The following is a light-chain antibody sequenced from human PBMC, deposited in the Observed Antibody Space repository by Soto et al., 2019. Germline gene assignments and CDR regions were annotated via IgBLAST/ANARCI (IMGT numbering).Light chain of an antibody. CDR1: SSDVGSYNL. J-gene: IGLJ1*01. CDR3: CSYAGSSTFYV. CDR2: EGS. Sequence: QSALTQPASVSGSPGQSITISCTGTSSDVGSYNLVSRYQQHPGKAPKLMIYEGSKRPSGVSNRFSGSKSGNTASLTISGLQAEDEADYYCCSYAGSSTFYVFGTGTRSPS. V-gene: IGLV2-23*01.